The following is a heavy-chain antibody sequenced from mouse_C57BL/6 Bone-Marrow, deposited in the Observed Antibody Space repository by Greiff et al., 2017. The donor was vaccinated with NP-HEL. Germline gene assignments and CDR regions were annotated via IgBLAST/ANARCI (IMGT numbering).Heavy chain of an antibody. CDR2: INPGSGGT. J-gene: IGHJ3*01. CDR1: GYAFTNYL. V-gene: IGHV1-54*01. CDR3: AREGPYAY. Sequence: VKLMESGAELVRPGTSVKVSCKASGYAFTNYLIEWVKQRPGQGLEWIGVINPGSGGTNYNEKFKGKATLTADKSSSTAYMQLSSLTSEDSAVYFCAREGPYAYWGQGTLVTVSA.